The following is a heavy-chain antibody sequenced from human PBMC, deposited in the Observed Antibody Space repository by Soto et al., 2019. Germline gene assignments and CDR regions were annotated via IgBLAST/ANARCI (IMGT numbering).Heavy chain of an antibody. CDR3: AKGPGDIVYGMDV. CDR1: GFTFSSYG. J-gene: IGHJ6*02. CDR2: ISYDGSNK. D-gene: IGHD2-15*01. V-gene: IGHV3-30*18. Sequence: QVQLVESGGGVVQPGRSLRLSCAASGFTFSSYGMHWVRQAPGKGLEWVAVISYDGSNKYYADSVKGRFTISRDNSKNTLYLQMNSRRAEDTAVYYCAKGPGDIVYGMDVWGQGTTVTVSS.